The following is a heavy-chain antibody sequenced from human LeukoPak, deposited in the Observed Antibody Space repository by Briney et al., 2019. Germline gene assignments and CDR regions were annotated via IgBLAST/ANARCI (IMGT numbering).Heavy chain of an antibody. Sequence: GGSLRLSCVASGFTLSGHSMNWVRQSPGKGLEWVSYISSSGTIEFYADSVKGRFAISRENGKNALYLQMNSLRAEDTAAYYCARDSGRYCTLDSCYTDFDYWGRGTLVSVSS. CDR1: GFTLSGHS. CDR2: ISSSGTIE. CDR3: ARDSGRYCTLDSCYTDFDY. J-gene: IGHJ4*01. D-gene: IGHD2-2*02. V-gene: IGHV3-48*04.